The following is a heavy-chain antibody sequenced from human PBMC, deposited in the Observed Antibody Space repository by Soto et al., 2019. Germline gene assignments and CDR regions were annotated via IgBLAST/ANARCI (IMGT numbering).Heavy chain of an antibody. CDR1: GFTFDSYA. D-gene: IGHD4-17*01. V-gene: IGHV3-30*04. J-gene: IGHJ4*02. CDR2: VSYDESHK. Sequence: QVQLVESGGGVVQPGRSLRLSCAASGFTFDSYAVHWVRQAPGKGLEWVAIVSYDESHKYYADSVKGRFTISRDNSKNSLYLQMSSLRAEDTAVYYCARPLITGTNTNFAYWGQGTLVTVSS. CDR3: ARPLITGTNTNFAY.